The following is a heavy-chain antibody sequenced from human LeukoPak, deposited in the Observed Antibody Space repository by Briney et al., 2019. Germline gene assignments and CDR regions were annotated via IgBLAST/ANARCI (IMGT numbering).Heavy chain of an antibody. CDR1: GFTFSSYW. Sequence: GGSLRLSCAASGFTFSSYWMSWVRQAPGKGLEWVANIKQDGSEKYYVDSVKGRFTISIDNAKNSLYLQMNSLRAEDTAVYYCARVSKVYSSSWYAENFDYWGQGTLVTVSS. D-gene: IGHD6-13*01. V-gene: IGHV3-7*01. CDR3: ARVSKVYSSSWYAENFDY. CDR2: IKQDGSEK. J-gene: IGHJ4*02.